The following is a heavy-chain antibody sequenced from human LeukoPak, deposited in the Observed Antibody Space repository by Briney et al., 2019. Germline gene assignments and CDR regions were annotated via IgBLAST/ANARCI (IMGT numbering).Heavy chain of an antibody. D-gene: IGHD6-6*01. CDR1: GYTLTELS. J-gene: IGHJ6*02. CDR3: ATHTLFYSSSSPGMDV. CDR2: FDAEDGET. V-gene: IGHV1-24*01. Sequence: GASVKVSCKVSGYTLTELSMHWVRQAPGKGLEWMGGFDAEDGETIYAQKFQGRVTMTEDTSTDTAYMELSSLRSEDTAVYYCATHTLFYSSSSPGMDVWGQGTTVTVSS.